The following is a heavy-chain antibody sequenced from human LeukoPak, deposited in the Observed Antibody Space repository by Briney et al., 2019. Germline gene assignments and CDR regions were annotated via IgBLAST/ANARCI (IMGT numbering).Heavy chain of an antibody. V-gene: IGHV3-23*01. J-gene: IGHJ4*02. CDR2: ISGSGGST. D-gene: IGHD6-13*01. CDR3: AKLGVPKTYKQQQRGTYYFDY. Sequence: GGSLRLSCAASGFTFSSYAMSWVRQAPGKGLEWVSAISGSGGSTYYADSVKGRFTISRDNSKNTLYLQMSSLRAEDTAVYCCAKLGVPKTYKQQQRGTYYFDYWGQGTLVTVSS. CDR1: GFTFSSYA.